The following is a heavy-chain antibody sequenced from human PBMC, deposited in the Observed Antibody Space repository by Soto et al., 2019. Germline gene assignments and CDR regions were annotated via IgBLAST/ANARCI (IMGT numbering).Heavy chain of an antibody. D-gene: IGHD3-10*01. CDR1: GYTFTSYD. Sequence: ASVKVSCKASGYTFTSYDISWVRQATGQGLEWMGWMNPNNGNTDYAPKFQGRVTMTMNTSIGTAYMELSSLRSEDTAVYYCARSPRNYYALGSYSYFRHWGQGTLVTVSS. CDR2: MNPNNGNT. CDR3: ARSPRNYYALGSYSYFRH. V-gene: IGHV1-8*01. J-gene: IGHJ1*01.